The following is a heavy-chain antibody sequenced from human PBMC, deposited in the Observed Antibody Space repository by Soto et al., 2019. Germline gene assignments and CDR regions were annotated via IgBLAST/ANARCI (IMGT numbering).Heavy chain of an antibody. D-gene: IGHD6-19*01. V-gene: IGHV4-31*03. Sequence: QVQLQESGPGLVKPSETLSLTCTVSGASINSGGYYWSWIRQLPGKGLEWIGYIYFSGSTYYNPSLESRVTISLDTSKNQFSLKLTSVTAADTAVYYCARSGSGSGWLGGQGTLVTVSS. J-gene: IGHJ4*02. CDR2: IYFSGST. CDR3: ARSGSGSGWL. CDR1: GASINSGGYY.